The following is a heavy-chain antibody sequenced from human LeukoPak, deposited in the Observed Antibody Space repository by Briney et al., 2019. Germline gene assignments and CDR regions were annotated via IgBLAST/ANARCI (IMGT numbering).Heavy chain of an antibody. V-gene: IGHV4-39*01. Sequence: PSETLSLTCTVSGGSISSSSYYWGWIRQPPGKGLEWIGSIYYSGSTYYNPSLKSRFTISVDTSENQFSLKLSSVTAADTAVYYCARSSVPAAYNWFDPWGQGTLVTVSS. CDR1: GGSISSSSYY. CDR2: IYYSGST. CDR3: ARSSVPAAYNWFDP. D-gene: IGHD2-2*01. J-gene: IGHJ5*02.